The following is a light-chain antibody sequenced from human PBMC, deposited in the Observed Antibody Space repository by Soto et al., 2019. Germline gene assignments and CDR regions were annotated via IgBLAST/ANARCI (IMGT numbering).Light chain of an antibody. CDR2: GAS. CDR1: QSVSSSY. CDR3: QQRSNWPPIT. J-gene: IGKJ5*01. Sequence: IVLTQNPGTLSLSPGERATLSCRASQSVSSSYLAWYQQKPGQAPRLLIYGASSRATGIPDRFSGSGSGTDFTLTISSLEPEDFAVYYCQQRSNWPPITFAQGTLLEI. V-gene: IGKV3D-20*02.